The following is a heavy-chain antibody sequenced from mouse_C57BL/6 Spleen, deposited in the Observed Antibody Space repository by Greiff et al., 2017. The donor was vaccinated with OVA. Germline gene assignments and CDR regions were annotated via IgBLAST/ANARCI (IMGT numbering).Heavy chain of an antibody. J-gene: IGHJ3*01. D-gene: IGHD2-3*01. CDR3: TREGWLLRGFAY. Sequence: QVQLQQSGAELVRPGASVTLSCKASGYTFTDYEMHWVKQTPVHGLEWIGAIDPETGGTAYNQKFKGKAILTADKSSSTAYMELRSLTSEDSAVYYCTREGWLLRGFAYWGQGTLVTVSA. V-gene: IGHV1-15*01. CDR2: IDPETGGT. CDR1: GYTFTDYE.